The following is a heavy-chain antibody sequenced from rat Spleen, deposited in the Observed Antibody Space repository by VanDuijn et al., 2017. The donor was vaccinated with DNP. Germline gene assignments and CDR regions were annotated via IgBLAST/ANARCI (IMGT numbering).Heavy chain of an antibody. CDR3: ATHTFTPGITTPFAY. J-gene: IGHJ2*01. Sequence: EVQLVESGGGLVQPGRSLRLSCAASGFTFSDYNMAWVRQAPKQGLEWVATIINDGRRTYYRDSVKGRFTISRDTAKSTLYLQMDSLRSEDTATYYCATHTFTPGITTPFAYWGQGVMVTVSS. V-gene: IGHV5S10*01. CDR1: GFTFSDYN. CDR2: IINDGRRT. D-gene: IGHD1-4*01.